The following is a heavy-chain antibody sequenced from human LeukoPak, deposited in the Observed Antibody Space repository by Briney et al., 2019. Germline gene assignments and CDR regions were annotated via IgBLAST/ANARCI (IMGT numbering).Heavy chain of an antibody. V-gene: IGHV3-7*01. CDR1: GFTFKNYW. CDR3: ARKITGNYYNDY. D-gene: IGHD1-7*01. CDR2: IKQDRSEK. Sequence: GGSLRLSCAASGFTFKNYWMTWVRQAPGKGLEWVANIKQDRSEKYYVDSVKGRFTISRDNAKNSLYLQTNSLRAEDTAVYYCARKITGNYYNDYWGQGTLVTVSS. J-gene: IGHJ4*02.